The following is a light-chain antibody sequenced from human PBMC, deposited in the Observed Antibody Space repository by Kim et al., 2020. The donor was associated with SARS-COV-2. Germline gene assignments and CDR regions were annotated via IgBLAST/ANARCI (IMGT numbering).Light chain of an antibody. CDR1: IIGSKS. Sequence: SYELTQPPSVSVAPGKTARITCGGNIIGSKSVHWYQQKPGQAPVMVIDYDSARPSGIPERFSGSKSGNTATLTIDRVEVEDEADYYCQVWDSSSDHWVFGGGTQLTVL. CDR3: QVWDSSSDHWV. CDR2: YDS. J-gene: IGLJ3*02. V-gene: IGLV3-21*04.